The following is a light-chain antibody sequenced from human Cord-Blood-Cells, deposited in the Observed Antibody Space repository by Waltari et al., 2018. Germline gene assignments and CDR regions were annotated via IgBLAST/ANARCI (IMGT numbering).Light chain of an antibody. V-gene: IGKV3-15*01. CDR3: QQYNNWWT. J-gene: IGKJ1*01. CDR1: QSVSSN. Sequence: EIVMTQSPATLSVSPGERATLSCRASQSVSSNLAWYQQKPGQAPRLLIYGASTRATGIPARCSGSWSGTEVTLTISSLQSEDFAVYYCQQYNNWWTFGQGTKVEIK. CDR2: GAS.